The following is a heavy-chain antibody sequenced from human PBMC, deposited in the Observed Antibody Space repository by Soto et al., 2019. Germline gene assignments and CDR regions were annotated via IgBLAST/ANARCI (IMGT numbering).Heavy chain of an antibody. D-gene: IGHD3-10*01. J-gene: IGHJ4*02. V-gene: IGHV1-69*08. CDR3: ARSRGSYYSNFDS. CDR1: ADTFTGYT. Sequence: QVQLEQSGAEVKKTGSSGKVSCKASADTFTGYTVTWVRQAPGQGLEWVGRVIPILGASNFAQKFQGRVTISADKSTDTAYMVLTGLTSEDTAVYYCARSRGSYYSNFDSWGQGTLVTVSS. CDR2: VIPILGAS.